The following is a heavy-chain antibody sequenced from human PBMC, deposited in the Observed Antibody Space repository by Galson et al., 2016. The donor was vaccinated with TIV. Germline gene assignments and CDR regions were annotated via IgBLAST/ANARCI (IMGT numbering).Heavy chain of an antibody. Sequence: SVKVSCKASGVTFISFAISWVRQAPGQGLEWMGGIIPIFRTVHYAQRFQGRVTITADESTSTAYMELSLLRSEDTAVYYCARGEVYDSLDGWGQGTLVTVSS. CDR3: ARGEVYDSLDG. V-gene: IGHV1-69*13. D-gene: IGHD3-22*01. CDR1: GVTFISFA. CDR2: IIPIFRTV. J-gene: IGHJ4*02.